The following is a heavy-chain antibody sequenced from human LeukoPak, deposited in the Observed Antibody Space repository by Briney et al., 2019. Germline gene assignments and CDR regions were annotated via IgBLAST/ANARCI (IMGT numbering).Heavy chain of an antibody. V-gene: IGHV3-49*04. CDR1: GFSFGDYA. J-gene: IGHJ5*02. Sequence: GGSLRLSCTASGFSFGDYAMSWVRQPPGKGLEWVGFIRSKASGGTTEYAASVKGRLTISRDASKSIAYLQMNSLKTEDTAVYYCNRGDGSGSSWGQGALVTVSS. CDR2: IRSKASGGTT. CDR3: NRGDGSGSS. D-gene: IGHD3-10*01.